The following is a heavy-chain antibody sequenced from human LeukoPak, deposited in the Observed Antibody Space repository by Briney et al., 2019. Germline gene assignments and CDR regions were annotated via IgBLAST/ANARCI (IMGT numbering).Heavy chain of an antibody. J-gene: IGHJ4*02. CDR2: INTDTGDP. D-gene: IGHD3-22*01. CDR3: TRGYDTTGYFSY. V-gene: IGHV7-4-1*02. CDR1: GYTFTNYT. Sequence: ASVTVSCKASGYTFTNYTLNWVRQAPGQGLEWMGWINTDTGDPTYAQGFIGRFVFSLDSSVTTAYLQISSLKGEDTAVYFCTRGYDTTGYFSYWGQGTLVTVSS.